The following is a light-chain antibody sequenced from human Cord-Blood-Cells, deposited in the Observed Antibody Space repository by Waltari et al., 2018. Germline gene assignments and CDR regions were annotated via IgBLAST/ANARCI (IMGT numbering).Light chain of an antibody. CDR3: CSYAGSYTYV. Sequence: QSALTQPRSVSGSTGQSVTISCTGTSSDVGGYNYVSWYQQHPGKAPKLTIYDVSKRPSGVPDRFSGSKSGNTTSLTISGLQAEDEADYYCCSYAGSYTYVFGTGTKVTVL. V-gene: IGLV2-11*01. J-gene: IGLJ1*01. CDR1: SSDVGGYNY. CDR2: DVS.